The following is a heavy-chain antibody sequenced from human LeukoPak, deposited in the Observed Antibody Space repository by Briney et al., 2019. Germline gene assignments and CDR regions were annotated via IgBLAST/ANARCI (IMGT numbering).Heavy chain of an antibody. CDR3: ARSSMTTPFDY. CDR1: GFTFSGSA. CDR2: IRNKANSYAT. J-gene: IGHJ4*02. V-gene: IGHV3-73*01. Sequence: GGSLRLSCAASGFTFSGSAMHWVRQASGKGLEWVGRIRNKANSYATAYSASVKGRFTISRDDSKNTAYLQMNSLKTEDTAVHYCARSSMTTPFDYWGQGTLVTVSS. D-gene: IGHD1-14*01.